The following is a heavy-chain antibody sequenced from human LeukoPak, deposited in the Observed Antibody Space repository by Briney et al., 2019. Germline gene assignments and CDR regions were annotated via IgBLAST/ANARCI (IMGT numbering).Heavy chain of an antibody. CDR2: IYYGGST. J-gene: IGHJ4*02. V-gene: IGHV4-59*01. CDR1: GGSISSYY. D-gene: IGHD5-18*01. Sequence: SETLSLTCTVSGGSISSYYWSWIRQPPGKGLEWIGYIYYGGSTNYNPSLKSRVTISVDTSKNQFSLKLSSVTAADTAVYYCARGGSGYSYRYDYWGQGTLVTVSS. CDR3: ARGGSGYSYRYDY.